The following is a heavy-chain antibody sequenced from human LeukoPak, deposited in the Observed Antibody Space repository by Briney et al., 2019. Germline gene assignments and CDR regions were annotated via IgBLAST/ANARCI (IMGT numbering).Heavy chain of an antibody. J-gene: IGHJ6*03. Sequence: GASVKVSCKASGGTFSSYAISWVRQAPGQGLEWMGRIIPIFGTANYAQKFQGRVTITTDESTSTAYMELSSLRSEDTAVYYCARVWVPYQPPHYYYYMDVWGKGTTVTVSS. CDR1: GGTFSSYA. CDR2: IIPIFGTA. D-gene: IGHD2-2*01. CDR3: ARVWVPYQPPHYYYYMDV. V-gene: IGHV1-69*05.